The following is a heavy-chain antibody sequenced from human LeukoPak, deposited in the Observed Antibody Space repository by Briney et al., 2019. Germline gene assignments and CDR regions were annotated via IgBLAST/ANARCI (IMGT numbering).Heavy chain of an antibody. V-gene: IGHV1-18*01. D-gene: IGHD2-15*01. CDR2: ISAYNGNT. Sequence: GASVKVSCKASGYTFTSYGISWVRQAPGQGLEWMGWISAYNGNTNYAQKLQGRVTMTTDTSTSTAYTELRSLRSDDTAVYYCARDRVFNPSWPTPDYWGQGTLVTVSS. CDR1: GYTFTSYG. J-gene: IGHJ4*02. CDR3: ARDRVFNPSWPTPDY.